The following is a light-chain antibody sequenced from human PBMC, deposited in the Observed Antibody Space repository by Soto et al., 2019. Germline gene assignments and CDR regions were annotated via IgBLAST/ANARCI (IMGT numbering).Light chain of an antibody. CDR1: QGISHY. V-gene: IGKV1-27*01. CDR3: QNYNCAPWT. J-gene: IGKJ1*01. Sequence: DIQMTQSPSSLSASVGDRVTITCRASQGISHYLVWYQQKPGKVPKLLIYAASTLQSGVPSRFSGSGSGTDFTLTISSLQPEDVATYYCQNYNCAPWTFGQGTKVEIK. CDR2: AAS.